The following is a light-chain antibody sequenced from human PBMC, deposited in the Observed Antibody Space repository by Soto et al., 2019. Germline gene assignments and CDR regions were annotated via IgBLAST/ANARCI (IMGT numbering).Light chain of an antibody. J-gene: IGKJ4*01. Sequence: EIVMTQSPATLSVSPGERATLSCRASQSISSNLAWCQQKPGQAPRLLMFRTSSRATGFPARFSGSWSGTEFNLTISSLQSDDFGVYYCQQYNNWPRATFGGGTKVEIK. V-gene: IGKV3-15*01. CDR2: RTS. CDR3: QQYNNWPRAT. CDR1: QSISSN.